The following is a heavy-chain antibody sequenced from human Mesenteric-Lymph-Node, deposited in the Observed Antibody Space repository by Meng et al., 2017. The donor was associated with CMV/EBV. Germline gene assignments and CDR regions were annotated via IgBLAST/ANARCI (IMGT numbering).Heavy chain of an antibody. CDR1: GFTFSSYE. CDR3: AKDQTAYFNAFDI. Sequence: SLKISCAGSGFTFSSYEMHWVRQAPGKGLEWVSGISWNSGSIGYADSVKGRFTISRDNAKNSLYLQMNSLRAEDTALYYCAKDQTAYFNAFDIWGQGTMVTVSS. V-gene: IGHV3-9*01. J-gene: IGHJ3*02. CDR2: ISWNSGSI. D-gene: IGHD1-1*01.